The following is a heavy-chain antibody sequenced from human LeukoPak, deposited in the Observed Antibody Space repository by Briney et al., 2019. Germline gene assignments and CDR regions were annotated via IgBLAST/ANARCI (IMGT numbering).Heavy chain of an antibody. V-gene: IGHV4-34*01. CDR1: GGSFSGYY. J-gene: IGHJ4*02. D-gene: IGHD6-19*01. CDR2: INHSGST. Sequence: PSETLSLTCAVYGGSFSGYYWSWIRQPPGKGLEWIGEINHSGSTNYNPSLKSRVTISVDTSKNQFSLKLSSVTAADTAVYYCARARLSGWPHTPHRRAVGYFDYWGQGTLVTVSS. CDR3: ARARLSGWPHTPHRRAVGYFDY.